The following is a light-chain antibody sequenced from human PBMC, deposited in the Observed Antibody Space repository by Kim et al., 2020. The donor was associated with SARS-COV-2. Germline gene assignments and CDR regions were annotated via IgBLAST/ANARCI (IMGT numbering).Light chain of an antibody. J-gene: IGKJ2*01. CDR1: QIIISDY. CDR3: HQYGSSYT. CDR2: GVS. V-gene: IGKV3-20*01. Sequence: LSPGETPTLSCGASQIIISDYLAGYQLRPGQSPRLLISGVSHRAAGVPDRFNGSGSGTEFTLTISSLDPEDFGVFYCHQYGSSYTFGQGTKLEI.